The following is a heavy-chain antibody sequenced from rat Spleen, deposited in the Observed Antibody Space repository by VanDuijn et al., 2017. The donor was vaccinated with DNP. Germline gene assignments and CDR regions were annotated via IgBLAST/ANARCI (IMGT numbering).Heavy chain of an antibody. CDR3: TYNNYY. CDR2: IWGDGTT. J-gene: IGHJ2*01. CDR1: GFSLTSNS. V-gene: IGHV2-1*01. D-gene: IGHD1-10*01. Sequence: QVQLKESGPGLVQPSQTLTLTCTVSGFSLTSNSISWVRQPPGKGLEWMGGIWGDGTTDYNSALKSRLSISRDTSKSQVFLKMNSLQTDDTAIYFCTYNNYYWGQGVMVTVSS.